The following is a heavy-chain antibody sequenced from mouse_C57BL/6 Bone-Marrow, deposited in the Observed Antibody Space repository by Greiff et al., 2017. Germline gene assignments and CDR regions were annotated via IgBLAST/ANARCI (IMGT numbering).Heavy chain of an antibody. CDR1: GYTFTSYW. CDR3: AKIRGYYDYDAYYYVMDY. CDR2: INPSNGGT. Sequence: QVQLQQPGTELVQPGASVKLSCKASGYTFTSYWMHWVKQRPGQGLEWIGNINPSNGGTNYNEKFKGKATLTVDKSSSTAYMQLSSLTSEDSAVYYCAKIRGYYDYDAYYYVMDYWGQGTSVTVSS. J-gene: IGHJ4*01. V-gene: IGHV1-53*01. D-gene: IGHD2-4*01.